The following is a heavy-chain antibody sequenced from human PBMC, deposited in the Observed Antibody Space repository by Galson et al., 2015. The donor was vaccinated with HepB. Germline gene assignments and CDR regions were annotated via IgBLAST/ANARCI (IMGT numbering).Heavy chain of an antibody. Sequence: SLRLSCAASGYTFSSYGMHWVRQAPGKGLEWVAFIRYDGSNKYYADSVKGRFTISRDNSKNTLYLQMNSLRAEDTAVYYCAKDRYSYGSATLDYWGQGTLVTVSS. CDR1: GYTFSSYG. V-gene: IGHV3-30*02. D-gene: IGHD5-18*01. J-gene: IGHJ4*02. CDR2: IRYDGSNK. CDR3: AKDRYSYGSATLDY.